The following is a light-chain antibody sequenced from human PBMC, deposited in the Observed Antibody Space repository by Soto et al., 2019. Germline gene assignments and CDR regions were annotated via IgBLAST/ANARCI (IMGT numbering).Light chain of an antibody. J-gene: IGKJ1*01. CDR1: HDVRSW. Sequence: DIQMTQSPSSVSASVGDRVTISCRASHDVRSWLAWYQQKPGKAPNLLIYGASTLQSGVPSRFSGSGSGTYFTLTISSLEPEDFATYYCQQANGDPWTFGQGTKVEIK. CDR3: QQANGDPWT. V-gene: IGKV1-12*02. CDR2: GAS.